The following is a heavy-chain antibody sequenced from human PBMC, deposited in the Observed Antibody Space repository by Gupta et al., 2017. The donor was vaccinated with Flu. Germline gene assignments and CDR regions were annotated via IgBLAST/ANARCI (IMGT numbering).Heavy chain of an antibody. V-gene: IGHV4-34*01. D-gene: IGHD2-15*01. J-gene: IGHJ6*02. CDR2: INHSGST. CDR1: GGSFSGYY. Sequence: QVQLQQWGAGLLKPSETLSLTCAVYGGSFSGYYWSWIRQPPGKGLEWMGEINHSGSTNYNPSLKSRVTISVDTSKNQFSLKLSSVTAADTAVYYCARGLGYCSGGSCYQLHYYYYGSYYGMDVWGQGTTVTVSS. CDR3: ARGLGYCSGGSCYQLHYYYYGSYYGMDV.